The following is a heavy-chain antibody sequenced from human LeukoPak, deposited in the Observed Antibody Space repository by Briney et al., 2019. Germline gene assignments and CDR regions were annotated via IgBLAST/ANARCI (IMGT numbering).Heavy chain of an antibody. CDR2: ISSSSSYI. CDR1: GFTFSSYS. J-gene: IGHJ3*02. CDR3: AREGTTCDAFDI. D-gene: IGHD4-17*01. V-gene: IGHV3-21*01. Sequence: GGSLRLSCAASGFTFSSYSMNWVRQAPGKGLEWVSSISSSSSYIYYADSVKGRFTISRDNAKNSLYLQMNSLRAEDTAVYYCAREGTTCDAFDIWGQGTMVTVSS.